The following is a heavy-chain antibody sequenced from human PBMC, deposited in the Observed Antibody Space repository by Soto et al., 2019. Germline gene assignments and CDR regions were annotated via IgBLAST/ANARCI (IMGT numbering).Heavy chain of an antibody. V-gene: IGHV4-34*01. J-gene: IGHJ4*02. CDR1: FRSFSRYS. D-gene: IGHD2-15*01. CDR2: INHSGST. Sequence: PSETLSLTCAVYFRSFSRYSWIWILQPPGKGLEWIGEINHSGSTNYNPSLKSRVTISVDTSKNQFSLKLSSVTAADTAVYYCARGTKDYCSGGSCRRPFDYWGQGTLVPVSS. CDR3: ARGTKDYCSGGSCRRPFDY.